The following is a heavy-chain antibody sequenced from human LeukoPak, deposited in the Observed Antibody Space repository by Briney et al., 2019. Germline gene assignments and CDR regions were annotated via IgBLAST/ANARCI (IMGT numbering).Heavy chain of an antibody. D-gene: IGHD2-21*02. V-gene: IGHV1-46*01. CDR3: ARGIGDRFRLQHVIDY. Sequence: GASVKVSCKASGYTFTSYYMHWVRQAPGQGLEWMGIINPGGGSTSYAQKFQGRVTMTRDMSTSTVYMELSSLRSEDTAVYYCARGIGDRFRLQHVIDYWGQGTLVTVSS. CDR1: GYTFTSYY. CDR2: INPGGGST. J-gene: IGHJ4*02.